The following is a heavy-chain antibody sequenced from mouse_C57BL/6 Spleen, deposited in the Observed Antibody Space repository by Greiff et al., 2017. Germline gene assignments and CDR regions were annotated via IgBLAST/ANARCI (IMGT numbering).Heavy chain of an antibody. CDR3: ARPPFGTYFDY. CDR1: GFTFSSYG. D-gene: IGHD3-1*01. J-gene: IGHJ2*01. Sequence: EVMLVESGGDLVKPGGSLKLSCAASGFTFSSYGMSWVRQTPDKRLEWVATISSGGSYTYYPDSVKGRFTISRDNAKNTLYLQMSSLKSEDTAMYYCARPPFGTYFDYWGQGTTLTVSS. CDR2: ISSGGSYT. V-gene: IGHV5-6*01.